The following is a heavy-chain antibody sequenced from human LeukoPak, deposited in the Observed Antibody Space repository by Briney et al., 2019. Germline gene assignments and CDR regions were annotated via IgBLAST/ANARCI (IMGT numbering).Heavy chain of an antibody. D-gene: IGHD3-10*01. V-gene: IGHV4-4*07. CDR3: GRVRIIIDRGANWNYFDY. CDR2: IYTSGST. CDR1: GDSISRDF. J-gene: IGHJ4*02. Sequence: SETLSLTCPGTGDSISRDFWSWVRQPPGKGLEWIGRIYTSGSTNYNPSLKSRVTMSVDTSKNQFCLKLSSVTSADTAVYYCGRVRIIIDRGANWNYFDYWGQGTLVTVSS.